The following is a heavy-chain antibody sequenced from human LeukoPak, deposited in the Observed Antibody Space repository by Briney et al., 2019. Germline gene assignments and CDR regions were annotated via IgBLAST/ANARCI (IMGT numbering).Heavy chain of an antibody. V-gene: IGHV3-23*01. CDR3: ARLFKDGYNFDY. Sequence: PGGSLRLSCAASGFSFSGYAMSWVRQAPGKGLEWVSTITSTGSDTYYADSVKGRFTVSRDNSKNTLYLQVNSLRAEDTAVYYCARLFKDGYNFDYWGQGTLVTVSS. D-gene: IGHD5-24*01. CDR2: ITSTGSDT. J-gene: IGHJ4*02. CDR1: GFSFSGYA.